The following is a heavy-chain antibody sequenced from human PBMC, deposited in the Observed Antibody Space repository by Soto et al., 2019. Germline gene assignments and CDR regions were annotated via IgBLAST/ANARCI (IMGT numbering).Heavy chain of an antibody. Sequence: KPSETLSLTCAVYGGSFSGYYWSWIRQPPGKGLEWIGEINHSGSTNYNPSLKSRVTISVDTSKNQFSLKLSSVTAADTAVYYCARGRPPSSSIAARRSTRFDYWGQGTLVTVSS. CDR2: INHSGST. CDR3: ARGRPPSSSIAARRSTRFDY. V-gene: IGHV4-34*01. J-gene: IGHJ4*02. CDR1: GGSFSGYY. D-gene: IGHD6-6*01.